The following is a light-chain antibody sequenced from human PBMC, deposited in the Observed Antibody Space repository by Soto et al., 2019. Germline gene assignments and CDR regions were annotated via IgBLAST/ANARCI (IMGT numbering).Light chain of an antibody. CDR3: QQYGSSWT. V-gene: IGKV3-20*01. CDR1: QSVSSSD. J-gene: IGKJ1*01. Sequence: EIVLTQSPTTLSASPAERTSLXCRASQSVSSSDLAWYQQKPGQAPRLLIYGASSRATGIPDRFSGCGSGTDFTLTISRLEPYDFAVYYCQQYGSSWTFGQGTKVDIK. CDR2: GAS.